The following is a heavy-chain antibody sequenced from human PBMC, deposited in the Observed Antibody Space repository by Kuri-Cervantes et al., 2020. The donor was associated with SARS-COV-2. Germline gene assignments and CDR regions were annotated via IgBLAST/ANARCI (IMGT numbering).Heavy chain of an antibody. J-gene: IGHJ6*03. CDR2: IKSKVDGGTT. Sequence: GESLKISCAASGDIFTDAWMSWVRQAPGKGLEWVGRIKSKVDGGTTDFAAHTEGRFTISRDDSKNTLYLQMNSLKTEDTAVYYCTTDLTIFGVVIIDMDVWGKGTTVTVSS. CDR3: TTDLTIFGVVIIDMDV. V-gene: IGHV3-15*01. CDR1: GDIFTDAW. D-gene: IGHD3-3*01.